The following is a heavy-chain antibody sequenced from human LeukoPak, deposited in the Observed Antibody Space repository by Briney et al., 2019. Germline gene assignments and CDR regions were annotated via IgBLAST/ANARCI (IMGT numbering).Heavy chain of an antibody. CDR2: IYYSGST. Sequence: SQTLSLTCTVSGGSMNSGDYYWSWIRQPPGKGLEWIGYIYYSGSTYYNPSLKSRVTISVDTSKNQFSLKLSSVSAADTAVYYCARQQIRRSGGRYYYGMDVWGKGTTVTVPS. V-gene: IGHV4-30-4*01. CDR1: GGSMNSGDYY. CDR3: ARQQIRRSGGRYYYGMDV. D-gene: IGHD3-10*01. J-gene: IGHJ6*04.